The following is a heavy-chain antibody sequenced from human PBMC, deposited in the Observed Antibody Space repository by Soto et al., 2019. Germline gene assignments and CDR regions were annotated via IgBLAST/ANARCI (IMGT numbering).Heavy chain of an antibody. CDR2: ISYDGGLQ. V-gene: IGHV3-30*03. D-gene: IGHD5-18*01. Sequence: QAPLVASGGGVVQPGRSLRLSCAASGFTFSSYGMHWVRQASGTGLEWVAVISYDGGLQHYADSVKGRFTISRDNSKNMVLLQMNSLRAEDTAVYYCVSDRGYGHASVPYSWGQGTLVSVSS. CDR1: GFTFSSYG. J-gene: IGHJ4*02. CDR3: VSDRGYGHASVPYS.